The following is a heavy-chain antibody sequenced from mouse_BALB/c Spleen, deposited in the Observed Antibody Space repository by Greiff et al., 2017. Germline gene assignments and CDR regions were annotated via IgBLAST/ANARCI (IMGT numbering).Heavy chain of an antibody. CDR1: GYAFTNYL. CDR3: AREAYAMDY. J-gene: IGHJ4*01. Sequence: VKLMESGAELVRPGTSVKVSCKASGYAFTNYLIEWVKQRPGQGLEWIGVINPGSGGTNYNEKFKGKATLTADKSSSTAYMQLSSLTSDDSAVYFCAREAYAMDYWGQGTSVTVSS. V-gene: IGHV1-54*01. CDR2: INPGSGGT.